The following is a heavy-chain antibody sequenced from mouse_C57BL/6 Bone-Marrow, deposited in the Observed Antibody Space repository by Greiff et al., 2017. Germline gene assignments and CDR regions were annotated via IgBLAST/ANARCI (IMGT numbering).Heavy chain of an antibody. CDR1: EYDFPSHD. Sequence: EVMLVESGGGLVQPGESLKLSCESNEYDFPSHDMSWVRQTPEKRLELVAAINSDGGSTYYTDTMERRFIISRDNTKKTLYLQLSSLRSEDTALYYGERLEVYYEYDWFAYWGQGTLVTVSA. CDR3: ERLEVYYEYDWFAY. V-gene: IGHV5-2*01. D-gene: IGHD2-4*01. J-gene: IGHJ3*01. CDR2: INSDGGST.